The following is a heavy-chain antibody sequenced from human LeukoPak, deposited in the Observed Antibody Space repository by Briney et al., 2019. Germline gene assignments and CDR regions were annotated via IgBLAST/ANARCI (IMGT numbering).Heavy chain of an antibody. D-gene: IGHD5-24*01. J-gene: IGHJ4*02. CDR2: IYADRTTT. V-gene: IGHV3-74*01. CDR1: GFTFSSYW. Sequence: GESLRLSCEGSGFTFSSYWMHWVRQAPGKGLMWVSGIYADRTTTAYADSVKGRFTISRDNSKNTLYLQMNSLRAEDTAVYYCGRVGDGYNDNYWGQGTLVTVSS. CDR3: GRVGDGYNDNY.